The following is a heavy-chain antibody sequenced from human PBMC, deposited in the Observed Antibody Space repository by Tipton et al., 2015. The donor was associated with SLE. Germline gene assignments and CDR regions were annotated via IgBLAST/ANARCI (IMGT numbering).Heavy chain of an antibody. CDR3: ARAVWFGELSFDR. CDR1: GGPIPTGDSN. J-gene: IGHJ4*02. CDR2: ITHSGST. D-gene: IGHD3-10*01. Sequence: TLSLTCTVSGGPIPTGDSNYNWIRQHPGKGLEWIGFITHSGSTDYNPSLKSRVSISIDTSENQFSLKLTSVTAADTAVYYCARAVWFGELSFDRWGQGTLVTVSS. V-gene: IGHV4-31*03.